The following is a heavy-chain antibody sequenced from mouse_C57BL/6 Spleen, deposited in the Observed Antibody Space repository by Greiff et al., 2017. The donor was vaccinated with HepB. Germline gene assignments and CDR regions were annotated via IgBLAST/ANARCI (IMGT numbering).Heavy chain of an antibody. CDR2: IHPNSGST. Sequence: QVQLQQPGAELVKPGASVKLSCKASGHTFTSYWMHWVKQRPGQGLEWIGMIHPNSGSTNYNEKFKSKATLTVDKSSSTAYMQLSSLTSEDSAVYYCARIYDYDPYFDYWGQGTTLTVSS. CDR1: GHTFTSYW. CDR3: ARIYDYDPYFDY. V-gene: IGHV1-64*01. J-gene: IGHJ2*01. D-gene: IGHD2-4*01.